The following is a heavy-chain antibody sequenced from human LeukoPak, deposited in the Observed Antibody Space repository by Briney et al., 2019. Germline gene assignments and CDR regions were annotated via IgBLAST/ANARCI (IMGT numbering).Heavy chain of an antibody. CDR2: FSYSGTT. CDR1: GVSITSAAYY. V-gene: IGHV4-31*03. Sequence: SQTLSLTCSVSGVSITSAAYYWSWIRQHPGKGLEWIGYFSYSGTTYYNPSLKSRVTISVDTSKNQFSLKLSSVTAADTAVYYCSRDYYDTSGYYSLDYRGQGTLVTVSS. D-gene: IGHD3-22*01. J-gene: IGHJ4*02. CDR3: SRDYYDTSGYYSLDY.